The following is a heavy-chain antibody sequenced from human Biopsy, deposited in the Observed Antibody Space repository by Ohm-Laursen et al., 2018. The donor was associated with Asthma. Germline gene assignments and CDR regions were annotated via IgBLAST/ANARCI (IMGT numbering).Heavy chain of an antibody. CDR2: INQYGSEE. J-gene: IGHJ4*02. V-gene: IGHV3-7*05. CDR1: AFTFSTYC. Sequence: SLRLSCAASAFTFSTYCMTWVRQAPGKGLQWVATINQYGSEESYVDSVKGRFTISRDNAKNSLYLQMNSLRVEDTALYYCAKATLGDIGKDYWGQGTLVTVSS. D-gene: IGHD2-21*01. CDR3: AKATLGDIGKDY.